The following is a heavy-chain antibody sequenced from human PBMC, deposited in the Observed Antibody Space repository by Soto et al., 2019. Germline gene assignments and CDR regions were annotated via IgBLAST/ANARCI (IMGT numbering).Heavy chain of an antibody. CDR3: ARGMGVNPGYYYMDV. CDR2: INAGNGNT. Sequence: VASVKVSCKASGYTFTSYAMHWVRQAPGQRLEWMGWINAGNGNTKYSQKFQGRVTITRDTSASTAYMELSSLRSEDTAVYYCARGMGVNPGYYYMDVWGKGTTVTVSS. J-gene: IGHJ6*03. V-gene: IGHV1-3*01. CDR1: GYTFTSYA. D-gene: IGHD1-26*01.